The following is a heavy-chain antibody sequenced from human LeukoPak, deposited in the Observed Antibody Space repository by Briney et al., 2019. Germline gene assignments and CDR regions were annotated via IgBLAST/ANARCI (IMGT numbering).Heavy chain of an antibody. CDR3: ARPAYGSGSYSGFDY. CDR1: GGPISSSSYY. CDR2: IYYSGST. Sequence: SETLSLTCTVSGGPISSSSYYWGWIRQPPGKGLEWIGTIYYSGSTYYNPSLKSRFTISEDPSKNQFSLKLSSVTAADTAVYYCARPAYGSGSYSGFDYWGQGTLVTVSS. V-gene: IGHV4-39*01. D-gene: IGHD3-10*01. J-gene: IGHJ4*02.